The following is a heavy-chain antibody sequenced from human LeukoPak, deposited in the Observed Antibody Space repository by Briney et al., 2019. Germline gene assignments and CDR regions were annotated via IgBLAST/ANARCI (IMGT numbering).Heavy chain of an antibody. CDR1: GYTFTGYY. V-gene: IGHV1-2*02. D-gene: IGHD3-3*01. CDR3: ARDERFLEWLLYPTTLDN. J-gene: IGHJ4*02. CDR2: INPNSGGT. Sequence: ASVKVSCKASGYTFTGYYMHWVRQAPGQGLEWMGWINPNSGGTNYAQKFQGRVTMTRDTSISTAYMELSRLRSDDTAVYYCARDERFLEWLLYPTTLDNWGQGTLVTVSS.